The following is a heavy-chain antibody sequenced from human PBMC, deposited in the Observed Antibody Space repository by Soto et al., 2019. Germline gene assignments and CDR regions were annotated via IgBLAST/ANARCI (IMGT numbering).Heavy chain of an antibody. CDR2: INPNSGGT. CDR1: GYTFTGYY. Sequence: ASVKVSCKASGYTFTGYYMHWVRQAPGQGLEWMGWINPNSGGTNYAQKFQGRVTMTRDTSISTAYMELSRLRSDDTAVYYCARDPRYCSGGSCYYYYYYYYGMDGWGQGTTVTVSS. D-gene: IGHD2-15*01. CDR3: ARDPRYCSGGSCYYYYYYYYGMDG. J-gene: IGHJ6*02. V-gene: IGHV1-2*02.